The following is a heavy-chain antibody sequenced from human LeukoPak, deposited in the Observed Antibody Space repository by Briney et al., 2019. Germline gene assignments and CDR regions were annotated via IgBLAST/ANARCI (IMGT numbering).Heavy chain of an antibody. CDR3: AREYSSSYYFDY. CDR1: GGTFSSYA. CDR2: IIPIFGTA. Sequence: SVKVSCKASGGTFSSYAISWVRQAPGQGLEWMGRIIPIFGTANYAQKFQGRVAITTDESTSTAYMELSSLRSEDTAVYYCAREYSSSYYFDYWGQGTLVTVSS. D-gene: IGHD6-6*01. J-gene: IGHJ4*02. V-gene: IGHV1-69*05.